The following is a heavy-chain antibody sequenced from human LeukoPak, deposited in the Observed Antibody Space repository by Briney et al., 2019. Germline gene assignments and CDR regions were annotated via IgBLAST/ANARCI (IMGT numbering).Heavy chain of an antibody. Sequence: PSQTLSLTCTVSGGSISSGGYYWSWIRQHPGKGLEWIGYIYYSGSTYYNPSLKSRVTISVDTSKNQFSLKLSSVTAADTAVYYCARDRRSGSEVFDYWGQGTLVTVSS. CDR2: IYYSGST. D-gene: IGHD3-3*01. CDR1: GGSISSGGYY. J-gene: IGHJ4*02. CDR3: ARDRRSGSEVFDY. V-gene: IGHV4-31*03.